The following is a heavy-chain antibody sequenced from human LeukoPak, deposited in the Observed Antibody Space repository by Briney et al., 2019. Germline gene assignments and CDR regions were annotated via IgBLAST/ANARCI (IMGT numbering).Heavy chain of an antibody. CDR3: ARDLLNYGSAYYDVGIFDS. CDR2: ISKDGRNN. Sequence: GGSLRLSCVASGFSFSTYGVHWVRQAPGKGLEWMAVISKDGRNNHDEDSGKGRLTIFRDNSKRTLFLQMNSLRPEDTAIYYCARDLLNYGSAYYDVGIFDSWGQGTLVTVSS. CDR1: GFSFSTYG. J-gene: IGHJ4*02. D-gene: IGHD3-10*01. V-gene: IGHV3-30*04.